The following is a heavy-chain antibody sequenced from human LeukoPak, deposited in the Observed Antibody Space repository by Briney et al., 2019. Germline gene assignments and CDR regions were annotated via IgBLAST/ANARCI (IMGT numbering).Heavy chain of an antibody. CDR2: ISAYNGNT. Sequence: ASVKVSCKASGYTFISYGISWVRQAPGQGLEWMGWISAYNGNTNYAQKLQGRVSMTADTSTSTVYMELRSLRSDDTAVYYCARDGLHRLSGYGGWFDPWGQGTLVSVSS. J-gene: IGHJ5*02. CDR3: ARDGLHRLSGYGGWFDP. V-gene: IGHV1-18*01. CDR1: GYTFISYG. D-gene: IGHD3-22*01.